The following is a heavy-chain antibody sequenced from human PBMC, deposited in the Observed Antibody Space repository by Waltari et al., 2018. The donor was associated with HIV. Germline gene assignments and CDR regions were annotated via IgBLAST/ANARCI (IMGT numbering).Heavy chain of an antibody. Sequence: QVQLQESGPGLVKPSQTLSLTCTVSGGSISSGGYYWSWIRQHPGKGLEWIGYIYYSGSTYYNPSLKSRVTISVDTSKNQFSLKLSSVTAADTAVYYCARGTYYYDSSGYYYWYFDLWGRGTLVTVSS. D-gene: IGHD3-22*01. V-gene: IGHV4-31*03. CDR3: ARGTYYYDSSGYYYWYFDL. CDR2: IYYSGST. CDR1: GGSISSGGYY. J-gene: IGHJ2*01.